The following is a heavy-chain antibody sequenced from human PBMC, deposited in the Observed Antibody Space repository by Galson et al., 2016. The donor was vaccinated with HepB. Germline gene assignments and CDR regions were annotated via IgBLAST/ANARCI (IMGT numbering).Heavy chain of an antibody. CDR2: ISSSGSYM. CDR1: GFTFSSNS. Sequence: SLRLSCAASGFTFSSNSMNWVRQAPGKGLESVSYISSSGSYMYYADSVKGRLTISRDKAKNSLYLQMNSLRAADTAVYYCARVQVPRIHCSGVSCNPEYYFDYWGQGTLVTVAS. J-gene: IGHJ4*02. D-gene: IGHD2-15*01. CDR3: ARVQVPRIHCSGVSCNPEYYFDY. V-gene: IGHV3-21*05.